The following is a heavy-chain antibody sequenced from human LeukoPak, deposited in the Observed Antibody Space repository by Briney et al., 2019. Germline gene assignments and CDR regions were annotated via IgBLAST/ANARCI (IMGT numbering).Heavy chain of an antibody. D-gene: IGHD3-22*01. V-gene: IGHV3-23*01. J-gene: IGHJ4*02. CDR2: ISGSGGST. Sequence: PGGSVRLSCAASGFTFSSYAMSWVRQAPGKGLEWVSAISGSGGSTYYADSVKGRFTISRDNSKNTLYLQMNSLRAEDTAVSYCAKDPRGGYYYDSSAYDYWGQGTLVTVSS. CDR1: GFTFSSYA. CDR3: AKDPRGGYYYDSSAYDY.